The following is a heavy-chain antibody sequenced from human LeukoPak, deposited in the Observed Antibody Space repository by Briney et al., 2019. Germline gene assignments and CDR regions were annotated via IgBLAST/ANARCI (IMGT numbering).Heavy chain of an antibody. V-gene: IGHV4-59*06. CDR2: IYYSGST. J-gene: IGHJ4*02. CDR3: ARVEGGRANY. CDR1: GGSISSYY. Sequence: SETLSLTCTVSGGSISSYYWSWIRQPPGKGLEWIGYIYYSGSTYYNPSLKSRVTISVDTSKNQFSLKLSSVTAADTAVYYCARVEGGRANYWGQGTLVTVSS. D-gene: IGHD2-15*01.